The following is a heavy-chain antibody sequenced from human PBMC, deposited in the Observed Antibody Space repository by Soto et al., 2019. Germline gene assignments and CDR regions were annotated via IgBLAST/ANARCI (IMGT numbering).Heavy chain of an antibody. V-gene: IGHV3-23*01. CDR3: AKDRSLVLNFDY. Sequence: GSLRLSCAASGFTFSSYAMSWVRQAPGKGLEWVSAISGSGGSTYYADSVKGRFTISRDNSKNTLYLQMNSLRAEDTAVYYCAKDRSLVLNFDYWGQGTLVTVSS. J-gene: IGHJ4*02. CDR1: GFTFSSYA. D-gene: IGHD2-15*01. CDR2: ISGSGGST.